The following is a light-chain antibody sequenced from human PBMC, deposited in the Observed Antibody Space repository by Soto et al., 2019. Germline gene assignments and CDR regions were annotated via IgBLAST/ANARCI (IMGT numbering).Light chain of an antibody. CDR2: AAY. CDR3: KNLNTYQIN. V-gene: IGKV1-39*01. CDR1: QSISSY. Sequence: DTQMTHSPSSLSASVVDRVNITFLASQSISSYLHWYQQKPGKANKLMIYAAYNLQSGVKSRFSASGSGTDFTLTLKSMQPEDFATYYCKNLNTYQINVGTGKRLAIK. J-gene: IGKJ5*01.